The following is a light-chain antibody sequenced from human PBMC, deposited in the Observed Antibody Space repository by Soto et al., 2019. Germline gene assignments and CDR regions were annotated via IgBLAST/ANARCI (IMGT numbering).Light chain of an antibody. V-gene: IGKV4-1*01. CDR3: QQYYTTPIT. CDR1: QSVLYSSNNKDY. J-gene: IGKJ5*01. Sequence: DIVMTQSPDSLAVSLGERATINCKSSQSVLYSSNNKDYLAWYQQKPGQPPNLLIYWASTRESGVPDRFSGSGSGTDFTLTISSLQAEDVAVYYCQQYYTTPITFGPGTRLEIE. CDR2: WAS.